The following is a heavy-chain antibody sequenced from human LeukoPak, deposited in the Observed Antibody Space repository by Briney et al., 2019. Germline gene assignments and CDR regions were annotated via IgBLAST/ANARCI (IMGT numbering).Heavy chain of an antibody. V-gene: IGHV4-4*07. CDR3: ARVGGWLRTIDAFDI. CDR2: IYTSGST. CDR1: GGSISSYY. Sequence: SETLSLTCTVSGGSISSYYCSWIRQPAGKGLGWIGRIYTSGSTNYNPSLKSRVTMSVDTSKNQFSLKLSSVTAADTAVYYCARVGGWLRTIDAFDIWGQGTMVTVSS. J-gene: IGHJ3*02. D-gene: IGHD5-12*01.